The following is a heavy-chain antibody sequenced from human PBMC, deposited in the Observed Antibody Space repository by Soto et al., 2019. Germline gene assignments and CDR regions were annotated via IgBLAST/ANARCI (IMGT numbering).Heavy chain of an antibody. CDR2: IYWDDDK. CDR3: APSQATVRPDY. CDR1: GFSLSTSGVG. J-gene: IGHJ4*02. Sequence: QITLKESGPTLVKPTQTLTLTCTFSGFSLSTSGVGVGWIRQPPGKALEWLALIYWDDDKRYSPSLKSRLTNTKDTSKQQVVLIRADMTPVYTATYSVAPSQATVRPDYWGQGTLVTVSS. D-gene: IGHD4-17*01. V-gene: IGHV2-5*02.